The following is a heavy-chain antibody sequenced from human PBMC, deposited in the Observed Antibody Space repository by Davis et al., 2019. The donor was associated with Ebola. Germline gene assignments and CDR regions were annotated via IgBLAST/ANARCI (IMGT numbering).Heavy chain of an antibody. CDR1: GFTFSNYW. CDR2: IKQDGSEK. D-gene: IGHD6-6*01. CDR3: ARGGKGSSSSWYYYYGMDV. V-gene: IGHV3-7*03. Sequence: PGGSLRLSCAASGFTFSNYWMSWVRQAPGKGLEWVANIKQDGSEKYYVDSVKGRFTISRDNAKNSLYLQMNSLRAEDTAVYYCARGGKGSSSSWYYYYGMDVWGQGTTVTVSS. J-gene: IGHJ6*02.